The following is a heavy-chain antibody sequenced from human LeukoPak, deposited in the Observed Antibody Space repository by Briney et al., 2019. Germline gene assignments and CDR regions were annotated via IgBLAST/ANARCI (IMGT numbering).Heavy chain of an antibody. D-gene: IGHD6-19*01. J-gene: IGHJ4*02. CDR2: INSDESST. Sequence: GGSLRLSCAASGFTFSSYSMNWVRQAPGKGLMWLSRINSDESSTSYADSVKGRFTISRDNAQNTLYLQMNSLRAEDTAVYYCARALAVAGSVGGLVDWGQGTLVTVSS. CDR3: ARALAVAGSVGGLVD. CDR1: GFTFSSYS. V-gene: IGHV3-74*01.